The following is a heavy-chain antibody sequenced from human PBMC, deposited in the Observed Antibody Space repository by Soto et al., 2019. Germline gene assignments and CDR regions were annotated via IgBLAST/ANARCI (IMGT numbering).Heavy chain of an antibody. V-gene: IGHV5-10-1*01. D-gene: IGHD4-17*01. J-gene: IGHJ4*02. CDR3: ATSKTGSPKTVALDY. CDR2: IDPSDSYT. Sequence: PGESLKISCKGSGYSFTSYWISWVRQMPVKGLEWMGRIDPSDSYTNYSPSFQGHVTISADKSISTAYLQWSSLKASDTAMYYCATSKTGSPKTVALDYWGQGTLVTVSS. CDR1: GYSFTSYW.